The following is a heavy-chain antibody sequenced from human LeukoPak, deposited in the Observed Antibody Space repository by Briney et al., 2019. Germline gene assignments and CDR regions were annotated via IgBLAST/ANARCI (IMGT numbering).Heavy chain of an antibody. CDR3: AKGVRRGIAVAGNLGYFDY. CDR2: ITSGSNYM. D-gene: IGHD6-19*01. Sequence: GGSLRLSCAASGFSFSYYSMHWVRQAPGKGLEWVSSITSGSNYMYYADSVKGRFTISRDNSKNTLYLQMNSLRAEDTAVYYCAKGVRRGIAVAGNLGYFDYWGQGTLVTVSS. CDR1: GFSFSYYS. V-gene: IGHV3-21*01. J-gene: IGHJ4*02.